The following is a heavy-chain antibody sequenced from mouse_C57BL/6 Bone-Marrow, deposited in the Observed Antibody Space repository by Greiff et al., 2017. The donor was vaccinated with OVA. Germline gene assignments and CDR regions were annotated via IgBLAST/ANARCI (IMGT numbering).Heavy chain of an antibody. D-gene: IGHD1-1*01. V-gene: IGHV1-64*01. J-gene: IGHJ3*01. CDR1: GYTFTSYW. CDR2: IHPNRGST. CDR3: ARTHYYGSSYVGFAY. Sequence: QVQLQQPGAELVKPGASVKLSCKASGYTFTSYWMHWVKQRPGPGLEWIGMIHPNRGSTNYNEKFKSKATLTVDKSSSTAYMQLSSLTSEDSAVYYCARTHYYGSSYVGFAYWGQGTLVTVSA.